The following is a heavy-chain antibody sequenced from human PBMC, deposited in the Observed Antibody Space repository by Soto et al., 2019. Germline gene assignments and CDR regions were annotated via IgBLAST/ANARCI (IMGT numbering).Heavy chain of an antibody. D-gene: IGHD2-2*01. J-gene: IGHJ3*02. CDR3: AREGGGYCSSTSCYDAFDI. CDR2: IIPILGIA. V-gene: IGHV1-69*04. CDR1: GGTFSSYT. Sequence: ASVKVSCKASGGTFSSYTISWVRQAPGQGLEWMGRIIPILGIANYAQKFQGRVTITADKSTSTAYMELSSLRSEDTAVYYCAREGGGYCSSTSCYDAFDIWGQGTMVTVSS.